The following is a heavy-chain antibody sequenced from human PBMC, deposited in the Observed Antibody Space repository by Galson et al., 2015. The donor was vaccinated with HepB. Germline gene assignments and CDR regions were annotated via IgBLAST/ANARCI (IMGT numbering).Heavy chain of an antibody. CDR2: IKSKTDGGTT. D-gene: IGHD2-21*02. CDR1: GFTFSNAW. Sequence: SLRLSCAASGFTFSNAWMSWVRQAPGKGLEWVGRIKSKTDGGTTDYAAPVKGRFTISRDDSKNTLYPQMNSLKTEDTAVYYCTAPPTVVTTWTDAFDIWGQGTMVTVSS. CDR3: TAPPTVVTTWTDAFDI. J-gene: IGHJ3*02. V-gene: IGHV3-15*01.